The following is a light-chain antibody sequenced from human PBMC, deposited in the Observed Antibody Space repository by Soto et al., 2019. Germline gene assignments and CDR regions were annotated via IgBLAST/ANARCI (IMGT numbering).Light chain of an antibody. CDR1: QSVSSNY. V-gene: IGKV3-20*01. Sequence: EIVLTQSPGTLSLSPGERATLSCRASQSVSSNYLAWYQQKPGQAHRLLIYAASSRATGIPDRFSGSGSGTYFSLSISRLEPENVAVYYCQQYGSSFSFGPGATVYIK. CDR2: AAS. J-gene: IGKJ3*01. CDR3: QQYGSSFS.